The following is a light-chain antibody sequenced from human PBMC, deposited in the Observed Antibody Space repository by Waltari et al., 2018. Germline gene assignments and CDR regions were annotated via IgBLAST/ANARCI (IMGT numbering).Light chain of an antibody. Sequence: SSELTQDPAVSVALGQTVRITCQGDSLRSYYASWYQQKPGQAPVLVLYGKNNRPSGIHYRFSGRSEGNTASLTIAGAQAEDEADYDCNSRDSSGNHVVFGGGTKLTVL. V-gene: IGLV3-19*01. CDR3: NSRDSSGNHVV. CDR2: GKN. J-gene: IGLJ2*01. CDR1: SLRSYY.